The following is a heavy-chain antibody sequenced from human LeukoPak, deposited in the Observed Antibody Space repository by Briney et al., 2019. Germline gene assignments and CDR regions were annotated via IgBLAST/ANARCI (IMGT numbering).Heavy chain of an antibody. V-gene: IGHV3-11*06. D-gene: IGHD1-1*01. J-gene: IGHJ4*02. Sequence: GGSLRLSCAASGFTFSDYYMSWIRQAPGKGLEWVSYISSSSSYTNYADSVKGRFTISRDNAKNSLYLQMNSLRAEDTAVCYCARGGRRGYFDYWGQGTLVTVSS. CDR2: ISSSSSYT. CDR3: ARGGRRGYFDY. CDR1: GFTFSDYY.